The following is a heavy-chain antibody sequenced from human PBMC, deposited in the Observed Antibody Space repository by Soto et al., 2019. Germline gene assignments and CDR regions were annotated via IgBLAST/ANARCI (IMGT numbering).Heavy chain of an antibody. CDR3: AKGTAWELSYYFDY. CDR1: GFTFSSYG. CDR2: ISYDGSNK. J-gene: IGHJ4*02. V-gene: IGHV3-30*18. D-gene: IGHD1-26*01. Sequence: GGSLRLSCAASGFTFSSYGMHWVRQAPGKGLEWVAVISYDGSNKYYADSVKGRFTISRDNSKNTLYLQMNSLRAEDTAVYYCAKGTAWELSYYFDYWGQGT.